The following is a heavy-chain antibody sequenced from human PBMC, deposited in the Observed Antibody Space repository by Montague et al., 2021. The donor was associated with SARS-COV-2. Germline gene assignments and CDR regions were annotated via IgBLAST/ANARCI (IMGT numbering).Heavy chain of an antibody. CDR1: GASISTSTDH. D-gene: IGHD5/OR15-5a*01. V-gene: IGHV4-39*01. CDR2: FSYSDST. CDR3: ARHMGHVLVSVTGANWFFP. J-gene: IGHJ5*02. Sequence: SETLSLTCSVSGASISTSTDHWAWIRQSPGKGLEWVGSFSYSDSTQYNPSLRSRETITVDSSKNQYSQKLNSVTAADTAIYYCARHMGHVLVSVTGANWFFPEGQGTLVTGSS.